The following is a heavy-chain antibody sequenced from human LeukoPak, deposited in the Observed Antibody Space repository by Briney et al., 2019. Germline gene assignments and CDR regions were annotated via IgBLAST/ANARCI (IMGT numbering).Heavy chain of an antibody. D-gene: IGHD5-24*01. Sequence: GRSLRLSCAASGFTFRTHDMHWVRQAPGKGLEWVAVISHDGGNKYYADSVKGRFTISRDNSKNTPYLQMNSLRSEDTAVYYCARGRGGDGYNWLCYFDYWGQGTLVTVSS. CDR2: ISHDGGNK. CDR3: ARGRGGDGYNWLCYFDY. V-gene: IGHV3-30*03. J-gene: IGHJ4*02. CDR1: GFTFRTHD.